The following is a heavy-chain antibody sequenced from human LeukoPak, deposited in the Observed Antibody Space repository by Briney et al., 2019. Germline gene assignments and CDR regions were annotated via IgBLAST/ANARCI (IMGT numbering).Heavy chain of an antibody. J-gene: IGHJ4*02. CDR1: GYTFTSYG. CDR2: ISAYNGNT. D-gene: IGHD3-3*01. V-gene: IGHV1-18*01. Sequence: ASVTVSCKASGYTFTSYGISWVRQAPGQGLEWMGWISAYNGNTNYAQKLQGRVTMTTDTSTSTAYMELRSLRSDATAVYYCARYSEGDFGVVITPPFDYWGQGTLVTGSS. CDR3: ARYSEGDFGVVITPPFDY.